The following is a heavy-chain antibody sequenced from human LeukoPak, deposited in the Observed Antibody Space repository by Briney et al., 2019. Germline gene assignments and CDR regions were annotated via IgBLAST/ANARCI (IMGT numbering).Heavy chain of an antibody. Sequence: SETLSLTCTVSGGPISSYYWSWIRQPPGKGLEWIGYIYYSGSTNYNPSLKSRVTISVDTSKNQFSLKLSSVTAADTAVYYCARVGTGVPAAELDYWGQGTLVTVSS. CDR2: IYYSGST. CDR1: GGPISSYY. D-gene: IGHD2-2*01. J-gene: IGHJ4*02. CDR3: ARVGTGVPAAELDY. V-gene: IGHV4-59*01.